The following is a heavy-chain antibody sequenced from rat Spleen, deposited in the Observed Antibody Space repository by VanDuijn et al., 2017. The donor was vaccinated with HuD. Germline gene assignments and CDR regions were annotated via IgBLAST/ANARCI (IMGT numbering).Heavy chain of an antibody. J-gene: IGHJ2*01. Sequence: EVQLVESDGGLVQPGSSLKLSCAASGFTFSDYYMAWVRQGPTKGLEWVASITNTGGSIYYPDSVKGRFTISRDNAQNTLYLQMNSLRSEDTATYYCTRGEEAIGGYWGQGVMVTVSS. D-gene: IGHD1-11*01. CDR3: TRGEEAIGGY. V-gene: IGHV5-20*01. CDR2: ITNTGGSI. CDR1: GFTFSDYY.